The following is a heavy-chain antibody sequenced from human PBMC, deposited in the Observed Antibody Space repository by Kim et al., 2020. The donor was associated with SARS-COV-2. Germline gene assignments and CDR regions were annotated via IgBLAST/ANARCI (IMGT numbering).Heavy chain of an antibody. V-gene: IGHV5-10-1*01. D-gene: IGHD3-9*01. CDR3: ARTDYDILTGGH. CDR2: IDPSDSYT. J-gene: IGHJ4*02. CDR1: GYSFTSYW. Sequence: GESLKISCKGSGYSFTSYWISWVRQMPGKGLEWMGRIDPSDSYTNYSPSFQGHVTISADKSISTAYLQWSSLKASDTAMYYYARTDYDILTGGHWGQGTLVTVSS.